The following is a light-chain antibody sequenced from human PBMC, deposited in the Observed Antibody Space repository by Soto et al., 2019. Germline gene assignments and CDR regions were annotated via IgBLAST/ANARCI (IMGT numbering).Light chain of an antibody. Sequence: DIQMTQSPSSLSASVGDRVTITCRASQSISSYLNWYQQKPGKAPKLLIYAASSLQGRVPSRFSGSGSGTDFTLTISSLQPEDFATYYCQQSYSTLYTFGQGTKLEIK. CDR1: QSISSY. J-gene: IGKJ2*01. CDR2: AAS. V-gene: IGKV1-39*01. CDR3: QQSYSTLYT.